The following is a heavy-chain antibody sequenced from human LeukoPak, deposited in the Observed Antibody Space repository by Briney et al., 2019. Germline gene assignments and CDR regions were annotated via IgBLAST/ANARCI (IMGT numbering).Heavy chain of an antibody. V-gene: IGHV3-30*04. CDR2: ISYDGSNK. CDR3: ARGRYGLDY. Sequence: PGRSLRLSCAASGFTFSSYAMHWVRQAPGKGLEWVAVISYDGSNKYYADSVKGRFTISGDNSKNTLYLQMNSLRAEDTAVYYCARGRYGLDYWGQGTLVTVSS. J-gene: IGHJ4*02. D-gene: IGHD5-18*01. CDR1: GFTFSSYA.